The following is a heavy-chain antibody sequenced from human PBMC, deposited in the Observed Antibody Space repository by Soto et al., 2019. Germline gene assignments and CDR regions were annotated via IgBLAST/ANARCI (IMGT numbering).Heavy chain of an antibody. Sequence: QVQLVESGGVVVQPGRSLRLSCAASGFSFSSFGMHWVRQAPGKGLEWVAVIWYDGTKQYYADTVKGRFTISRDNSKNTLHLQMNSLRAEDTAVYYCARDGGEFLYYFDYWGQGTLVTVSS. CDR3: ARDGGEFLYYFDY. J-gene: IGHJ4*02. D-gene: IGHD3-10*01. CDR1: GFSFSSFG. CDR2: IWYDGTKQ. V-gene: IGHV3-33*01.